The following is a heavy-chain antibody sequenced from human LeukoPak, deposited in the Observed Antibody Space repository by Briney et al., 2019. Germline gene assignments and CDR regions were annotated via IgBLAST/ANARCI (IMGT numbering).Heavy chain of an antibody. J-gene: IGHJ4*02. CDR1: GFAFSDYS. CDR3: ARDGNWGFDY. CDR2: IRGSRSGLGSGN. V-gene: IGHV3-21*05. D-gene: IGHD7-27*01. Sequence: GGSLRLSCAASGFAFSDYSMNWVRQAPGKGLEWVANIRGSRSGLGSGNYYAGSVKGRFTISRDNLKNSLYLQMDSLRADDMAFYYCARDGNWGFDYWGQGALVTVSS.